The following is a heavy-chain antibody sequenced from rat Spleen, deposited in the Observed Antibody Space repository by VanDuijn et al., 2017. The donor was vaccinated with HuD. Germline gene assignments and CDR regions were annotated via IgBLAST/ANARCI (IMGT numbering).Heavy chain of an antibody. V-gene: IGHV2-15*01. CDR3: ARSDFSSPYYFDY. CDR1: GFSLTDFS. J-gene: IGHJ2*01. Sequence: QVHLKESGPGLVQPSQTLSLTCTVSGFSLTDFSVNWVRQPPGKGLEWIGAMWSGGTTDYNSALKSRLSISRDTSKSQLFLKMNSLQTEDTAMYFCARSDFSSPYYFDYWGQGVMVTVSS. CDR2: MWSGGTT. D-gene: IGHD1-8*01.